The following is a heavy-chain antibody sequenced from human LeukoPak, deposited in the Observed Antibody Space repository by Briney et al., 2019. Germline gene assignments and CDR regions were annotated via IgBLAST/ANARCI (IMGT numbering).Heavy chain of an antibody. CDR3: ARVGRMSSSWYRGVGFDY. D-gene: IGHD6-13*01. V-gene: IGHV4-34*01. Sequence: PSETLSLTCAVYGGSFSGYYWSWIRQPPGKGLEWIGEINHSGSTNYNPSLKSRVTISVDTSKNQFSLKLSSVTAADTAVYYCARVGRMSSSWYRGVGFDYWGQGTLVTVYS. J-gene: IGHJ4*02. CDR2: INHSGST. CDR1: GGSFSGYY.